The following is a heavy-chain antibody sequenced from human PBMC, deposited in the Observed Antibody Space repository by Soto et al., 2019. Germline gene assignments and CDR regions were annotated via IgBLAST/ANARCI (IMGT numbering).Heavy chain of an antibody. CDR2: ISGSGGST. Sequence: GGSLRLSCAASGFTFSSYAMSWVRQAPGKGLEWVSAISGSGGSTYYADSVKGRFTISRDNSKNTLYLQMNSLRAEDTAVYYCAKDGNPIPYLSGYYRLGWFDPWGQGTLVTVSS. CDR3: AKDGNPIPYLSGYYRLGWFDP. D-gene: IGHD3-9*01. V-gene: IGHV3-23*01. CDR1: GFTFSSYA. J-gene: IGHJ5*02.